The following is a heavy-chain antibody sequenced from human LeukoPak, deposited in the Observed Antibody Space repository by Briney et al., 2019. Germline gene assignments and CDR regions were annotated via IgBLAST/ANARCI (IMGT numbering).Heavy chain of an antibody. CDR2: IYHSGST. J-gene: IGHJ3*02. V-gene: IGHV4-4*02. CDR3: ARGYTAVDAFDI. Sequence: GSLRLSCAASGFTFSSYSMNWVRQAPGEGLEWIGEIYHSGSTNYNPSLKSRVTISVDKSKNQFSLKLSSVTAADTAVYYCARGYTAVDAFDIWGQGTMVTVSS. D-gene: IGHD5-18*01. CDR1: GFTFSSYSM.